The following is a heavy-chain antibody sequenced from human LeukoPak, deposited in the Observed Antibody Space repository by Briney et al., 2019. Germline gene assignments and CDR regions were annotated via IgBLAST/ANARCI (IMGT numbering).Heavy chain of an antibody. V-gene: IGHV3-23*01. CDR2: ISGSGGST. CDR3: ASPRGYCSSTSCYAGDWYFDL. J-gene: IGHJ2*01. D-gene: IGHD2-2*01. CDR1: GSTFSSYA. Sequence: GGSLRLSCAASGSTFSSYAMSWVRQAPGKGLEWVSAISGSGGSTYYADSVKGRFTISRDNSKNTLYLQMNSLRAEDTAVYYCASPRGYCSSTSCYAGDWYFDLWGRGTLVTVSS.